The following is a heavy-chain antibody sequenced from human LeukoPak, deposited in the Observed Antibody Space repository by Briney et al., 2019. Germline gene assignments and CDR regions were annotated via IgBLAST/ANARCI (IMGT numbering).Heavy chain of an antibody. V-gene: IGHV3-30*18. J-gene: IGHJ4*02. D-gene: IGHD6-6*01. Sequence: GESLRLSCAASGFTFSSYGMHWVRQAPGKGLEWVAVISYDGSNKYYADSVKGRFTISRDNSKNTLYLQMNSLRAEDTAVYYCAKDWVRGSSVRYYFDYWGQGTLVTVSS. CDR2: ISYDGSNK. CDR1: GFTFSSYG. CDR3: AKDWVRGSSVRYYFDY.